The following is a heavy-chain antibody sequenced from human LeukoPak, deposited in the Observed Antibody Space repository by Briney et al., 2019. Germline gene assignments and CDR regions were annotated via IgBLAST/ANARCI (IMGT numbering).Heavy chain of an antibody. CDR2: MNPNSGNT. CDR1: GYTFTSYD. J-gene: IGHJ5*02. CDR3: ARGLGGYCSSTSCYNWFDP. D-gene: IGHD2-2*01. Sequence: GASVKVSCKASGYTFTSYDINWVRQATGQGLEWMGWMNPNSGNTGYAQKFQGRVTMTRNTSISTAYMELSSLRSEDTVVYYCARGLGGYCSSTSCYNWFDPWGQGTLVTVSS. V-gene: IGHV1-8*01.